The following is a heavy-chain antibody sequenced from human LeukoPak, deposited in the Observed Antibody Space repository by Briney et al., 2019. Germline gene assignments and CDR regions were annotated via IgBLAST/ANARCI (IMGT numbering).Heavy chain of an antibody. CDR2: INSDGSST. V-gene: IGHV3-74*01. Sequence: GGSLRLSCAASGFTFSSYWMHWVRHAPGKGLVWVSRINSDGSSTSYADSVKGRFTISRDNAKNTLYLQMNSLRAEDTAVYYCARVYYSNYELGYWGQGTLVTVSS. CDR1: GFTFSSYW. CDR3: ARVYYSNYELGY. J-gene: IGHJ4*02. D-gene: IGHD4-11*01.